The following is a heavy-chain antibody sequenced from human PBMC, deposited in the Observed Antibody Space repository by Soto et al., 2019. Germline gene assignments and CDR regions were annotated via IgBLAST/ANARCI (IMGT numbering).Heavy chain of an antibody. CDR1: CYTFTIYF. J-gene: IGHJ4*02. V-gene: IGHV1-18*01. Sequence: ASVNVSFKASCYTFTIYFIILLRQSPLQWLEWMGLISAYNGNTNYAQNLHGRVTMTTDTSTSTAYMELRSLRSDDTAVYYCARKSKQGVYWYYYDSSGYPDFDYWGQGTLVTVSS. CDR3: ARKSKQGVYWYYYDSSGYPDFDY. CDR2: ISAYNGNT. D-gene: IGHD3-22*01.